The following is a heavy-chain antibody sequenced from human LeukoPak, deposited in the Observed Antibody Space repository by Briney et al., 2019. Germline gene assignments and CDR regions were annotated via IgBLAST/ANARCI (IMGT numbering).Heavy chain of an antibody. CDR3: ARGGYYGSGNDFRFDP. Sequence: SETLSLTCTVCGGSISSYYWSWIRQPPGKGLEWIGYIYYSGSTNYKPSLKSRVTISVDTSKNQFSLKLSSVTAADTAVYYCARGGYYGSGNDFRFDPWGQGTLVTVS. V-gene: IGHV4-59*01. D-gene: IGHD3-10*01. CDR2: IYYSGST. J-gene: IGHJ5*02. CDR1: GGSISSYY.